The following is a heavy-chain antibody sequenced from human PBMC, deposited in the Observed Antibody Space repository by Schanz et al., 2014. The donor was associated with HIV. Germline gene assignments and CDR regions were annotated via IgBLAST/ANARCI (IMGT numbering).Heavy chain of an antibody. CDR2: ISYDGRNK. CDR1: GFTFDSFG. Sequence: ESGGGVVRPGRSLRLSCAASGFTFDSFGMHWVRQAPGKGLEWVAVISYDGRNKYQAASVKGRFTISRDNSKYTMYLKMNSLRVDDTAVYYCAKDRNYYDNRYLGKGNYYYYYGMDVWGQGTTVTVSS. J-gene: IGHJ6*02. CDR3: AKDRNYYDNRYLGKGNYYYYYGMDV. D-gene: IGHD3-22*01. V-gene: IGHV3-30*18.